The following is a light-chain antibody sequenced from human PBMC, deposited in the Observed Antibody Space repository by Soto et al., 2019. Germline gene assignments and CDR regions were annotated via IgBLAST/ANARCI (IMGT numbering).Light chain of an antibody. CDR2: DGS. J-gene: IGLJ2*01. V-gene: IGLV2-14*01. CDR3: SSYTSSSTLEV. CDR1: SSDVGGYNY. Sequence: QSALTQPASVSGSPGQSITISCTGTSSDVGGYNYGSWYQQHPGKAHKLMIYDGSNRPSGVSNRFSGSKSGNTASLTISGLQAEAEADYYCSSYTSSSTLEVFGGGTKLTVL.